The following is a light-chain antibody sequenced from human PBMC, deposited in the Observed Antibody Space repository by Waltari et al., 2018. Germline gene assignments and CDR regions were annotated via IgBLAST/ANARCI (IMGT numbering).Light chain of an antibody. CDR3: QQFHTFT. Sequence: DIQLTQAPSFLSASVGDRVSIACRASQGITNYLAWYQQKPGKAPKLLIYAASTLQRGVPARFSGSGSGTDFTLTISSLQPEDFATYYCQQFHTFTFGPGTKVDIK. J-gene: IGKJ3*01. V-gene: IGKV1-9*01. CDR1: QGITNY. CDR2: AAS.